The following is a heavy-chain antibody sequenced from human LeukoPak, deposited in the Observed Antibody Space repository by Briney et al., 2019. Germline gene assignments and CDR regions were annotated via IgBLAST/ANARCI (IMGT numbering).Heavy chain of an antibody. D-gene: IGHD6-19*01. J-gene: IGHJ4*02. Sequence: PGGSLRLSCAASGFVFSSYGMHWVRQAPGKGLEYVSAISGSGGSTYYADSVKGRFTISRDNSKNTLYLQMNSLRAEDTAVYYCAKSPPVAGTYSYFDYWGQGTLVTVSS. CDR1: GFVFSSYG. CDR2: ISGSGGST. V-gene: IGHV3-23*01. CDR3: AKSPPVAGTYSYFDY.